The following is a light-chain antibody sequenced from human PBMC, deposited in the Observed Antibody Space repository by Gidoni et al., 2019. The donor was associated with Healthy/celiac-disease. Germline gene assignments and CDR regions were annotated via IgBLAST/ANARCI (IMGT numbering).Light chain of an antibody. CDR1: QSVSSSY. Sequence: EIVLTQSPGTLSLSPGERATLSCRASQSVSSSYLAWYQQKPGQAPRLLIYGASSRATGIPDRFSGSGSGTDFTLTISRLEPEDFAVYYCPQYGSVTTFGGGTKVEIK. V-gene: IGKV3-20*01. CDR2: GAS. J-gene: IGKJ4*01. CDR3: PQYGSVTT.